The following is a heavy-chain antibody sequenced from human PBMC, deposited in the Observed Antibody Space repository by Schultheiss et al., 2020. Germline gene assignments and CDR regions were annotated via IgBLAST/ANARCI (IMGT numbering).Heavy chain of an antibody. Sequence: SETLSLTCTITGGSIGEHYWNWIRQPAGKGLEWIGSIYYSGSTYYNPSLKSRVTISVDTSKNQFSLKLSSVTATDTAVYYCASHTPDQWLGHFDYWGQGTLVTVSS. J-gene: IGHJ4*02. CDR2: IYYSGST. CDR1: GGSIGEHY. D-gene: IGHD6-19*01. V-gene: IGHV4-59*05. CDR3: ASHTPDQWLGHFDY.